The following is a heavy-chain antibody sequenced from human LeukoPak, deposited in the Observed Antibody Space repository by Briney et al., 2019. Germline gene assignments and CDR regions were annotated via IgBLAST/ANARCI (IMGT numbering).Heavy chain of an antibody. D-gene: IGHD3-22*01. Sequence: ASVTVSCKASGYTFTSYYMHWVRQAPGQGLEWMGLINPSGGSTSYAQKFQGRVTMTRDMSTSTLYMELSSLRSEDTAVYYCAREAYDSSGYFSYYYYYYMDVWGKGTTVTVSS. CDR2: INPSGGST. CDR3: AREAYDSSGYFSYYYYYYMDV. V-gene: IGHV1-46*01. J-gene: IGHJ6*03. CDR1: GYTFTSYY.